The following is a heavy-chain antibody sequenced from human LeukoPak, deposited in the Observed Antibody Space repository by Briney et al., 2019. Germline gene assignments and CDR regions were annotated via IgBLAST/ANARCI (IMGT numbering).Heavy chain of an antibody. CDR2: IYDSGST. CDR1: GGSMTNLY. D-gene: IGHD3-22*01. V-gene: IGHV4-59*01. J-gene: IGHJ4*02. Sequence: SETLSLTCSVSGGSMTNLYWTWIRQPPGKGLEWIGDIYDSGSTRYNTSLESRVTISVDTSKNQFSLRLSSVTAADTAVYYCARGPYYYDSSGYLTYFDFWGQGTLVTVSS. CDR3: ARGPYYYDSSGYLTYFDF.